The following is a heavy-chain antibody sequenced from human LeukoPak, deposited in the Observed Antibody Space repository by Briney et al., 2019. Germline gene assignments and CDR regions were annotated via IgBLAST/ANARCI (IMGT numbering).Heavy chain of an antibody. CDR3: ARDGVVVVAARGFDY. J-gene: IGHJ4*02. V-gene: IGHV3-21*01. CDR2: ISSSSSYI. CDR1: GFTFSSYS. Sequence: GSLRLSCAASGFTFSSYSMNWVRQAPGKGLEWVSSISSSSSYIYYADSVKGRFTISRDNAKNSLYLQMNSLRAEDTAVYYCARDGVVVVAARGFDYWGQGTLVTVSS. D-gene: IGHD2-15*01.